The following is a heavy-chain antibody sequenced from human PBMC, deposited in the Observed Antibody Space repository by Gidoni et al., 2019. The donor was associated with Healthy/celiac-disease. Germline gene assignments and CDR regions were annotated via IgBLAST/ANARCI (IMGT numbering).Heavy chain of an antibody. J-gene: IGHJ4*02. CDR2: VIPIFGTA. Sequence: QVQLVQSGAAVKQPGSSVKVSCKASGGSFSSYAISWVRQAPGQGLEWMGGVIPIFGTANYAQKFQGRVTITADESTSTAYMELSSLRSEDTAVYYCARDVEYSSSGACGYWGQGTLVTVSS. V-gene: IGHV1-69*01. CDR3: ARDVEYSSSGACGY. D-gene: IGHD6-6*01. CDR1: GGSFSSYA.